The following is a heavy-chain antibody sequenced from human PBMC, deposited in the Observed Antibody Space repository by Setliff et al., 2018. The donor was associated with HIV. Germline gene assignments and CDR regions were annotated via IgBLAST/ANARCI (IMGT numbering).Heavy chain of an antibody. CDR3: ARSKISGSNHETYGFDV. V-gene: IGHV4-34*01. Sequence: SETLSLTCAVYGGSFSGYDWSWIRQPPGKGLEWIGEINHSGSTNYNPSLKSRVTISVDTSKNQFSVKLNSVTAADTAVYYCARSKISGSNHETYGFDVWGQGTTVTVSS. J-gene: IGHJ6*02. CDR1: GGSFSGYD. D-gene: IGHD1-26*01. CDR2: INHSGST.